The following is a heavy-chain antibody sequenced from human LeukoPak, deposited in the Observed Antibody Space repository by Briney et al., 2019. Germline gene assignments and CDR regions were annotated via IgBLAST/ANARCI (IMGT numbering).Heavy chain of an antibody. Sequence: GGSLRLSCAASGFTFSSYWMSWVRQAPGKGLEWVASIKQDGSEKYYVDSVKGRFTISRDNAKNSLYLQMNSLRAEDTAVYYCARNPQYYDFWSGYYPQRLYYFDYWGQGTLVTVSS. J-gene: IGHJ4*02. V-gene: IGHV3-7*01. D-gene: IGHD3-3*01. CDR3: ARNPQYYDFWSGYYPQRLYYFDY. CDR1: GFTFSSYW. CDR2: IKQDGSEK.